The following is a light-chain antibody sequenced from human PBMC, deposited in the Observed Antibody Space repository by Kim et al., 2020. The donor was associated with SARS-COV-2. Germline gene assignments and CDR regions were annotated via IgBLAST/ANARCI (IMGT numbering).Light chain of an antibody. CDR2: QDS. CDR1: KLGDKY. V-gene: IGLV3-1*01. CDR3: QAWDSSWV. Sequence: SGSPGQTASITCSGDKLGDKYACWYQQKPGQSHVLVIYQDSKRPSGIPERFSGSNSGNTATLTISGTQAMDEADYYCQAWDSSWVFGGGTQLTVL. J-gene: IGLJ3*02.